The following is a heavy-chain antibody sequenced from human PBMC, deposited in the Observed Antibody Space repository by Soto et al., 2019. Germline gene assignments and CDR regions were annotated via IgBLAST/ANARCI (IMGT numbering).Heavy chain of an antibody. V-gene: IGHV3-30*18. CDR2: ISYDGSNK. CDR1: GFTFSSYG. Sequence: PGGSLRLSCAASGFTFSSYGMHWVRQAPGKGLEWVAVISYDGSNKYYADSVKGRFTISRDNSKNTLYLQMNSLRAEDTAVYYCAKTELRFLEWLLYRDYYYGMDVWGQGTTVTVSS. D-gene: IGHD3-3*01. CDR3: AKTELRFLEWLLYRDYYYGMDV. J-gene: IGHJ6*02.